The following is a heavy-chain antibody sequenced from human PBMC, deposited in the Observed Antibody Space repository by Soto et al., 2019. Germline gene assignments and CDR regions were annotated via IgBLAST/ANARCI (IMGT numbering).Heavy chain of an antibody. D-gene: IGHD6-13*01. V-gene: IGHV4-59*01. CDR3: AREADSRAAEPYFDY. Sequence: PSETLSLTCTVSGGSISSYYWSWIRQPPGKGLEWIGYIYYSGSTNYNPSLKSRVTISVDTSKNQFSLKLSSVTAADTAVYYCAREADSRAAEPYFDYWGQGTLVTVSS. CDR1: GGSISSYY. CDR2: IYYSGST. J-gene: IGHJ4*02.